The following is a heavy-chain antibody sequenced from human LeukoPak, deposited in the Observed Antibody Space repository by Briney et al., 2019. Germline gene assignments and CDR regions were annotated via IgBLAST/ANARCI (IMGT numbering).Heavy chain of an antibody. CDR2: IYYSGST. CDR1: GGSISSSSYY. CDR3: ARATKQLCFPD. Sequence: PSETLSLTCTVSGGSISSSSYYWGWIRQPPGKGLEWIGSIYYSGSTYYNPSLKSRVTISVDTSKNQFSLKLSSVTAADTAVYYCARATKQLCFPDWGQGTLVTVSS. J-gene: IGHJ4*02. D-gene: IGHD6-13*01. V-gene: IGHV4-39*07.